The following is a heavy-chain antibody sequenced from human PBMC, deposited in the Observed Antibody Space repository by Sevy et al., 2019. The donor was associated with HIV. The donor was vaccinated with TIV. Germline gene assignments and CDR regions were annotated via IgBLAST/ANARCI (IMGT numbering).Heavy chain of an antibody. D-gene: IGHD6-6*01. CDR3: ARDHGYGSSSRVLDYYYGMDV. Sequence: SETLSLTCTVSGGSISSYYWSWIRQPPGKGLEWFGYIYYSGSTNYNPSLKSRVTISVDTSKNQFSLKLSSVTAADTAVYYCARDHGYGSSSRVLDYYYGMDVWGQGTTVTVSS. V-gene: IGHV4-59*13. J-gene: IGHJ6*02. CDR2: IYYSGST. CDR1: GGSISSYY.